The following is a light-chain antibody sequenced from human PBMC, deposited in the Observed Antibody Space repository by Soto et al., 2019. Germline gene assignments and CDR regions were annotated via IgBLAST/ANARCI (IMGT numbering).Light chain of an antibody. V-gene: IGKV1-39*01. CDR2: AAS. CDR3: QQSYSSSPIT. CDR1: ETISTF. Sequence: DIQLTQSPSSRSASVGDRVTMTCRASETISTFLNWYQHKPGKAPKLXISAASRLQSGVPPRFSGSGSGTDFTLTINSLRPEDFASYYCQQSYSSSPITFGPGTRLEIK. J-gene: IGKJ5*01.